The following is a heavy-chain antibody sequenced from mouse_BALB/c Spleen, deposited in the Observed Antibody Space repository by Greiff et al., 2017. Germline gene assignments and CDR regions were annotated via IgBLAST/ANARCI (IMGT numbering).Heavy chain of an antibody. J-gene: IGHJ2*01. CDR1: GFTFSSYT. CDR3: ARGDGNYVFDY. V-gene: IGHV5-12-2*01. D-gene: IGHD2-1*01. CDR2: ISNGGGST. Sequence: EVKVEESGGGLVQPGGSLKLSCAASGFTFSSYTMSWVRQTPEKRLEWVAYISNGGGSTYYPDTVKGRFTISRDNAKNTLYLQMSSLKSEDTAMYYCARGDGNYVFDYWGQGTTLTVSS.